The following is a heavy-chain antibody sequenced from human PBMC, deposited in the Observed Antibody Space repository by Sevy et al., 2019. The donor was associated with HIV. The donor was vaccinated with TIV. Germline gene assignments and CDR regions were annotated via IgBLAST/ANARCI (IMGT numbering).Heavy chain of an antibody. CDR1: GGTFSSYA. V-gene: IGHV1-69*13. Sequence: ASVKVSCKASGGTFSSYAISWVRQAPGQGLEWMGGIIPIFGTANYAQKFQGRVTITADESTSTAYMELSSLRSEDTAVYYCAREPHYYGSGSYDNKFDPWGQGTLVTVSS. CDR3: AREPHYYGSGSYDNKFDP. J-gene: IGHJ5*02. CDR2: IIPIFGTA. D-gene: IGHD3-10*01.